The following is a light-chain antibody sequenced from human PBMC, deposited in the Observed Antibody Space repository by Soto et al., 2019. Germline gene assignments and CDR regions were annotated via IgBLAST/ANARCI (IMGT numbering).Light chain of an antibody. Sequence: PGERASLSCGASQSISSSFLAWYQQKPGQAPRLLIYGASIRATGIPDRFSDTGSETDFTLSISRLEPEDFAVYYCQQYSSLWTFGQGTKVDI. CDR2: GAS. CDR3: QQYSSLWT. V-gene: IGKV3-20*01. CDR1: QSISSSF. J-gene: IGKJ1*01.